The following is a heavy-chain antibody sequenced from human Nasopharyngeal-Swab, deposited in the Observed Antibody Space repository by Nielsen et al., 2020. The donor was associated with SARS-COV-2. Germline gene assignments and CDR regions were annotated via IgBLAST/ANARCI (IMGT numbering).Heavy chain of an antibody. V-gene: IGHV3-21*01. CDR2: ISSSSTYI. Sequence: LSLTCAASGFTFRNYNMNWVRQAPGRGLEWVSSISSSSTYIYYADAVKGRLTISRDNTKNSLSLQMNSLRVEDTAVYYCARDGLDYDFWSAYFMDVWGQGTTVIVSS. CDR1: GFTFRNYN. D-gene: IGHD3-3*01. CDR3: ARDGLDYDFWSAYFMDV. J-gene: IGHJ6*02.